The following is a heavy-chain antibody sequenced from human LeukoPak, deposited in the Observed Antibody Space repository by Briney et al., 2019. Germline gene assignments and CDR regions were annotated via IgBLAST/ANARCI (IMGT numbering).Heavy chain of an antibody. CDR1: GYTFTGYY. CDR2: TNPNSGGT. CDR3: ARGRIAARVVDFDY. D-gene: IGHD6-6*01. Sequence: ASVKVSCKASGYTFTGYYMHWVRQAPGQGLEWMGWTNPNSGGTNYAQKFQGRVTMTRDTSISTAYMELSRLRSDDTAVYYCARGRIAARVVDFDYWGQGTLVTVSS. V-gene: IGHV1-2*02. J-gene: IGHJ4*02.